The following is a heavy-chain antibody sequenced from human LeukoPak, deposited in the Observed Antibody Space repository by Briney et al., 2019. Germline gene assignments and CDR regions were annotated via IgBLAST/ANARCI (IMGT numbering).Heavy chain of an antibody. CDR2: IIPIFGTA. Sequence: SVKVSCKASGGTFSSYAISWVRQAPGQGLEWMGGIIPIFGTANYAQEFQGRVTITADESTSTAYMELSSLRSEDTAVYYCARHSSGLYYFDYWGQGTLVTVSS. CDR3: ARHSSGLYYFDY. D-gene: IGHD6-19*01. V-gene: IGHV1-69*13. J-gene: IGHJ4*02. CDR1: GGTFSSYA.